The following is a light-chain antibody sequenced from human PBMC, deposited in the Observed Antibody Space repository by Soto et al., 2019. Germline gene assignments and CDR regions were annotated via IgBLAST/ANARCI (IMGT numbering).Light chain of an antibody. CDR2: GAS. Sequence: EIVMTQSPATLSVSPGETATLSCRASQSVRSNLAWYQQKPGQAPRLLIYGASTRATGIPDRFSGSGSGTEFNLTISSLQSEDFAVYYCQKYNNWPETCGQGTKVDIK. V-gene: IGKV3-15*01. J-gene: IGKJ1*01. CDR1: QSVRSN. CDR3: QKYNNWPET.